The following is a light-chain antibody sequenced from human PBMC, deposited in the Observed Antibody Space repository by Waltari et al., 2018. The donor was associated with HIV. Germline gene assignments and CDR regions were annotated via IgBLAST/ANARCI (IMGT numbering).Light chain of an antibody. Sequence: QSALTQPPSASGTPGQRVTMSCSGSSSNIGSKTVNWYQQLPGTAPKLLIFSTNQRPSGVPDRFSGSKSGTSASLAISGLQSEDEADYYCAAWDDSLKAVLFGGGTKVTVL. CDR1: SSNIGSKT. V-gene: IGLV1-44*01. CDR2: STN. J-gene: IGLJ2*01. CDR3: AAWDDSLKAVL.